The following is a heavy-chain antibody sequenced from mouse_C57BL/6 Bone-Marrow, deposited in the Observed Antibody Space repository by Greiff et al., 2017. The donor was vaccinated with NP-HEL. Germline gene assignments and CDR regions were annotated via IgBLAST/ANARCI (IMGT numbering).Heavy chain of an antibody. CDR3: TRSHYYGSSYFWFAY. CDR1: GYTFTDYE. Sequence: QVQLQQSGAELVRPGASVTLSCKASGYTFTDYEMHWVKQTPVHGLEWIGAIDPETGGTAYNQKFKGKAILTADQSSSTAYMELRSLTSEDSAVYYCTRSHYYGSSYFWFAYWGQGTLVTVSA. J-gene: IGHJ3*01. V-gene: IGHV1-15*01. D-gene: IGHD1-1*01. CDR2: IDPETGGT.